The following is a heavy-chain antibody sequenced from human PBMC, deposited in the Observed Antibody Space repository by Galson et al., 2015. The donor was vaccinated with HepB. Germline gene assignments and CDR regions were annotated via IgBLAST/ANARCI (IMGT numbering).Heavy chain of an antibody. CDR1: GFTFSSYA. CDR2: ISYDESNK. D-gene: IGHD3-3*01. J-gene: IGHJ4*02. Sequence: SLRLSCAASGFTFSSYAMHWVRQAPGKGLEWVAVISYDESNKYYADSVKGRFTISRDNSKNTLYLQMNSLRAEDTAVYYCARGYYDFWSGREFDYWGQGTLVTVSS. CDR3: ARGYYDFWSGREFDY. V-gene: IGHV3-30-3*01.